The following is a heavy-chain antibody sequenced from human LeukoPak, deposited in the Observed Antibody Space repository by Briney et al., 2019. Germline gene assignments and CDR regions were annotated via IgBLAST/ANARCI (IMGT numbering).Heavy chain of an antibody. CDR2: IIPIFGTA. D-gene: IGHD4-23*01. CDR3: ARRLGLRWDLQAFDI. Sequence: GSSVKVSCKASGGTFSNYAISWVRQAPGQGLEWMGGIIPIFGTANYAQKFRGRVTITADKSTRTAYMELSSLRSEDTAVYYCARRLGLRWDLQAFDIWGQGTMVTV. V-gene: IGHV1-69*06. J-gene: IGHJ3*02. CDR1: GGTFSNYA.